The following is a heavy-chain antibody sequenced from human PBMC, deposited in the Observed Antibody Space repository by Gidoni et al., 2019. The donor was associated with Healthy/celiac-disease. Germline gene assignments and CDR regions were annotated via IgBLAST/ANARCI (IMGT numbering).Heavy chain of an antibody. V-gene: IGHV3-30-3*01. CDR1: GFTFSSYA. J-gene: IGHJ4*02. CDR3: ARDRDEHYFDY. Sequence: QVQLVESGGGVVQPGRSLRLSCAASGFTFSSYAMHGVRQAPGKGLEWVAVISYDGSNKYYADSVKGRFTISRDNSKNTLYLQMNSLRAEDTAVYYCARDRDEHYFDYWGQGTLVTVSS. CDR2: ISYDGSNK.